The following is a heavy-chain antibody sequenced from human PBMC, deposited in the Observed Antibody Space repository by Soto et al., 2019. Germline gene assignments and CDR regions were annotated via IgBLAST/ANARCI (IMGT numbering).Heavy chain of an antibody. J-gene: IGHJ4*02. Sequence: EVQLVESGGGLVQPGGSLRLSCAASGFTFSSSWMHWVRQAPGKGLVWVSRINSGASTTNYADSVKGRFTSSRDNARNTLYLQMDSLTAADTPVYYCARGPTGWFGYDYWGQGTLVTVSS. CDR3: ARGPTGWFGYDY. CDR2: INSGASTT. CDR1: GFTFSSSW. D-gene: IGHD3-10*01. V-gene: IGHV3-74*01.